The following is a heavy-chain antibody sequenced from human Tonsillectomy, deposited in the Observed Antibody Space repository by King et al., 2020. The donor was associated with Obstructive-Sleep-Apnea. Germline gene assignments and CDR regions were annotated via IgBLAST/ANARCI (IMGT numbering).Heavy chain of an antibody. CDR1: GYSFTSYW. D-gene: IGHD6-19*01. Sequence: QLVQSGAEVKKPGESLKISCKGSGYSFTSYWIGWVRQMPGKGLEWMGIIYPGDSDTRYSPSFQGQVTISADKSISTAYLQWSSLKASDTAMYYCARRSESSGTGALYYYYYGMDVWGQGTTVTVSS. CDR2: IYPGDSDT. V-gene: IGHV5-51*01. J-gene: IGHJ6*02. CDR3: ARRSESSGTGALYYYYYGMDV.